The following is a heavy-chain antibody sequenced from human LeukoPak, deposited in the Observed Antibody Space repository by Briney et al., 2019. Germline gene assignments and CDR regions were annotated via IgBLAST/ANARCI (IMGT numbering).Heavy chain of an antibody. V-gene: IGHV1-58*01. D-gene: IGHD3-3*01. CDR1: GSTFTSSA. Sequence: SVKVSCKASGSTFTSSAVQWVRQARGQRLEWIGWIVVGSGNTNYAQKFQERVTITRDMSTSTAYMELSSLRSEDTAVYYCAADPDDLNYYYYGMDVWGQGTTVTVSS. J-gene: IGHJ6*02. CDR3: AADPDDLNYYYYGMDV. CDR2: IVVGSGNT.